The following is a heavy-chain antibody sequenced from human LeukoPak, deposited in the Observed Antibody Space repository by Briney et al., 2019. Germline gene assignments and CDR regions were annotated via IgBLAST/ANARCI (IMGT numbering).Heavy chain of an antibody. CDR2: ISYDGSNK. CDR3: AKDLDNWNDPTDY. Sequence: TGGSLRLSCAASGFTFSSYAMHWVRQAPGKGLEWVAVISYDGSNKYYADSVKGRFTISRDNSKNTLYLQMNSLRAEDTAVYYCAKDLDNWNDPTDYWGQGTLVTVSS. V-gene: IGHV3-30-3*01. D-gene: IGHD1-1*01. J-gene: IGHJ4*02. CDR1: GFTFSSYA.